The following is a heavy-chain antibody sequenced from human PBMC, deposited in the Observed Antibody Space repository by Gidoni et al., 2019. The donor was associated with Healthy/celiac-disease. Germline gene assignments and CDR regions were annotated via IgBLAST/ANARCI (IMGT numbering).Heavy chain of an antibody. V-gene: IGHV3-48*02. D-gene: IGHD2-21*01. CDR1: GFTFSSYS. CDR2: ISSSSSTI. CDR3: ARVALGVVVMPAFDY. J-gene: IGHJ4*02. Sequence: EVQLVESGGGLVQPGGSLRLSCAASGFTFSSYSMNWVRQAPGKGLEWVSYISSSSSTIYYADSVKGRFTITRDNAKNSLYLQMNSLRDEDTAVYYCARVALGVVVMPAFDYWGQGTLVTVSS.